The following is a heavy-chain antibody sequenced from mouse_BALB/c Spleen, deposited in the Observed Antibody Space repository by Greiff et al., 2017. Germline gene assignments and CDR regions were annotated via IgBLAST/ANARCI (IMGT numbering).Heavy chain of an antibody. CDR1: GFTFSSFG. CDR2: ISSGSSTI. CDR3: ARHYRYSSYFDY. D-gene: IGHD2-14*01. J-gene: IGHJ2*01. V-gene: IGHV5-17*02. Sequence: EVKVEESGGGLVQPGGSRKLSCAASGFTFSSFGMHWVRQAPEKGLEWVAYISSGSSTIYYADTVKGRFTISRDNPKNTLFLQMTSLRSEDTAMYYCARHYRYSSYFDYWGQGTTLTVSS.